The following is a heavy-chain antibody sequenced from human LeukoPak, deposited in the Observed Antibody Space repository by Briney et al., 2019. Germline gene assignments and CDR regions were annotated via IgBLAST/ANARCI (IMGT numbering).Heavy chain of an antibody. D-gene: IGHD6-25*01. Sequence: SETLSLTCTVSGGSISSYYWSWIRQPPGKGLEWIGYIYYSGSTNYNPSLKSRVTISVDTSKNQFSLKLSFMTAADTAVYYCATIQRDHAFDIWGQGTMVTVSS. CDR1: GGSISSYY. CDR3: ATIQRDHAFDI. V-gene: IGHV4-59*12. CDR2: IYYSGST. J-gene: IGHJ3*02.